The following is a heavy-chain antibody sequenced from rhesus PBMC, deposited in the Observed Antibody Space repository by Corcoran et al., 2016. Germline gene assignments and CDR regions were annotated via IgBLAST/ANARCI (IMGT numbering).Heavy chain of an antibody. CDR3: ARTTLYFDY. V-gene: IGHV4-127*01. CDR1: GGSISGGYG. D-gene: IGHD2-39*01. J-gene: IGHJ4*01. CDR2: IFGSIGST. Sequence: QLQLQESGPGLVKPSETLSLTCAVSGGSISGGYGWSWIRQPPGKGLEGIGHIFGSIGSTYYNPSLKSRVTISTDTSKNQFSLKLSSVTAADTAVYYCARTTLYFDYWGQGVLVTVSS.